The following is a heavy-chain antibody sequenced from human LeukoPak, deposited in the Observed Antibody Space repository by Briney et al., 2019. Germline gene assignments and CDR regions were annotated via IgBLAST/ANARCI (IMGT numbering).Heavy chain of an antibody. Sequence: SETLSLTCTVSGGSISSYYWSWIRQPPGKGLEWIGYIYYSGSTNYNPSLKSRVTISVDTSKNQFSLKLSSVTAADTAVHYCARMYYDYVWGSYSLGWFDPWGQGTLVTVSS. CDR1: GGSISSYY. D-gene: IGHD3-16*01. CDR2: IYYSGST. J-gene: IGHJ5*02. V-gene: IGHV4-59*01. CDR3: ARMYYDYVWGSYSLGWFDP.